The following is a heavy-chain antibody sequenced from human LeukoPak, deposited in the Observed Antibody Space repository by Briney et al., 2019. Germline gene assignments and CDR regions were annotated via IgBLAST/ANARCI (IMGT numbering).Heavy chain of an antibody. J-gene: IGHJ4*02. V-gene: IGHV3-74*01. CDR1: GFTFSNSW. CDR3: ARGTAITAGIDY. D-gene: IGHD6-13*01. CDR2: INTDGSAA. Sequence: PGGSLRLSCAASGFTFSNSWMHWVRQAPGKGLVWVSHINTDGSAATYGDPAKGRFTVSRDNAKNTLFLQMSSLSVEDTGVYYCARGTAITAGIDYWGQGTLVTVSS.